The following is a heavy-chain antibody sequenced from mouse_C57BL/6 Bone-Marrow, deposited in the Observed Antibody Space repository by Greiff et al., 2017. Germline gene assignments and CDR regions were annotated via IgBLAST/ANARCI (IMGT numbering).Heavy chain of an antibody. Sequence: EVKLVESGGGLVQPGGSLRLSCATSGFTFTDYYMSWVRQPPGQALEWLGFIRNKANGYTTEYSASVKGRFTISRDNSQSILYLQMNTLRAEDSATYYCARDGTFDYWGQGTTLTVSS. CDR1: GFTFTDYY. CDR2: IRNKANGYTT. J-gene: IGHJ2*01. CDR3: ARDGTFDY. D-gene: IGHD3-3*01. V-gene: IGHV7-3*02.